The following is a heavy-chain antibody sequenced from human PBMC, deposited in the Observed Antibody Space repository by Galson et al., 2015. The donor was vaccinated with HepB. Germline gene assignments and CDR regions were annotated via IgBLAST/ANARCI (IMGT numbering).Heavy chain of an antibody. V-gene: IGHV3-30-3*01. D-gene: IGHD3-10*01. CDR1: GFTLSSYA. CDR3: VGTGEVLDY. J-gene: IGHJ4*02. CDR2: ISYDGSNK. Sequence: SLRLSCAASGFTLSSYAMHWVRQAPGKGLEWVAVISYDGSNKYYADSVKGRFTISRDNSKNTLYLQMNSLRAEDTAVYYCVGTGEVLDYWGQGTLVTVSS.